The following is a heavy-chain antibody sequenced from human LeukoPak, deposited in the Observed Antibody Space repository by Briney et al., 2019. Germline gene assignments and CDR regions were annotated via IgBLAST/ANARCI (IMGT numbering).Heavy chain of an antibody. V-gene: IGHV4-59*01. Sequence: SETLSLTCSVSGGSISSYYWSWIRQPPGKGLEWIGYIYYSGSTNYNPSLKSRVTISVDTSKNQFSLKLSSVTAADTAVYYCARVRHSSSWYPSYYYYYMDVWGKGTTVTVSS. CDR1: GGSISSYY. CDR3: ARVRHSSSWYPSYYYYYMDV. D-gene: IGHD6-13*01. CDR2: IYYSGST. J-gene: IGHJ6*03.